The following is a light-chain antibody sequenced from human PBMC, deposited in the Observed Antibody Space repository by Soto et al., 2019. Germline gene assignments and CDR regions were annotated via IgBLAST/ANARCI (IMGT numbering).Light chain of an antibody. Sequence: QSVLTQPPSASGTPGQRVTISCSGSSSNIGSNAVNWYQQLPGTAPKLLIYSNNQRPSGVPDRFSGSKSGTSASLAISGLQPEDEADYYCAAWDDRLNGWVFGGGTKLTVL. CDR2: SNN. CDR1: SSNIGSNA. J-gene: IGLJ3*02. V-gene: IGLV1-44*01. CDR3: AAWDDRLNGWV.